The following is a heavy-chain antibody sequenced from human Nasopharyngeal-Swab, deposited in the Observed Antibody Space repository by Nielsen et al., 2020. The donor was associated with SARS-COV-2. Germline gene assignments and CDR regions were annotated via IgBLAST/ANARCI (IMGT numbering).Heavy chain of an antibody. Sequence: ASVKVSCKASGYSFLSYFINWLLQAPGQGLEWMVWIIVYNADTNYAQKLQGRVSMTTDTSTSTDYMELRSLRSDDTAVYYCARDIEEWLVVPSLSFDFWGQGTPVTVSS. V-gene: IGHV1-18*01. J-gene: IGHJ4*02. CDR2: IIVYNADT. D-gene: IGHD3-3*01. CDR3: ARDIEEWLVVPSLSFDF. CDR1: GYSFLSYF.